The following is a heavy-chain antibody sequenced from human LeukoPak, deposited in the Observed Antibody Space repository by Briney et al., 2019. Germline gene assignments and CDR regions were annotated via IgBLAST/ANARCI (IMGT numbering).Heavy chain of an antibody. Sequence: PGWSLRLSCAASGFTFSNYPMHWVRQAPGKGLEWVAFILYDGSSEYYADSVKGRFTISRDDSRSTVDLQMISLRAEYTAVYYCAKDGQSFNSMYDYFDSWGQGTLVTVSS. CDR3: AKDGQSFNSMYDYFDS. J-gene: IGHJ4*02. CDR2: ILYDGSSE. D-gene: IGHD2-8*01. CDR1: GFTFSNYP. V-gene: IGHV3-30*04.